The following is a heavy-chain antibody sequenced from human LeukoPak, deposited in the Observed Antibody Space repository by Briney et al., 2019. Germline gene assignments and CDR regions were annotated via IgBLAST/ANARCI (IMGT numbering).Heavy chain of an antibody. CDR1: GFTFSSYA. V-gene: IGHV3-30-3*01. CDR3: ARAVTTTHFDY. CDR2: ISYDGSNK. J-gene: IGHJ4*02. D-gene: IGHD1-1*01. Sequence: GGSLRLSCAASGFTFSSYAMHWVRQAPGKGLEWVAVISYDGSNKNYADSVKGRFTISRDNSKNTLYLQMNSLRAEDMAVYYCARAVTTTHFDYWGQGTLVTVSS.